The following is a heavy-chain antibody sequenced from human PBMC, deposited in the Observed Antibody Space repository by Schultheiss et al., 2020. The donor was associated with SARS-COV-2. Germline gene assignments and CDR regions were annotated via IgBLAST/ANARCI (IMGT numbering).Heavy chain of an antibody. D-gene: IGHD2-21*02. J-gene: IGHJ4*02. V-gene: IGHV4-39*07. CDR3: ARDRCGGDCLFDY. Sequence: SETLSLTCTVSGGSISSSSYYWGWIRQPPGKGLEWIGEINHSGSTNYNPSLKSRVTMSLDTSKNQFSLKLSSVTAADTAVYYCARDRCGGDCLFDYWGQGTLVTVSS. CDR2: INHSGST. CDR1: GGSISSSSYY.